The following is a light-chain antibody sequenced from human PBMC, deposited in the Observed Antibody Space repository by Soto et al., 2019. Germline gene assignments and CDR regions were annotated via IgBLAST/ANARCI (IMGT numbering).Light chain of an antibody. CDR2: EVN. J-gene: IGLJ1*01. V-gene: IGLV2-14*01. CDR1: SSDIGAYDY. Sequence: QSVLTQPASPSGSPGQSITISCTGTSSDIGAYDYVSWFQQHPGKAPKLMISEVNNRPSGVSNRFSGSKSGNTAYLTISGLQVEDEADYYCSSYTTSSALQVFGTGTKVTVL. CDR3: SSYTTSSALQV.